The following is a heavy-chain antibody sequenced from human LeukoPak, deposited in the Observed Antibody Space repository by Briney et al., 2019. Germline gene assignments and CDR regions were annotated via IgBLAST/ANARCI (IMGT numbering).Heavy chain of an antibody. Sequence: SETLSLTCSVSGGSIRNYYWTWIQQPPGKGLEWIGHVSNSGNTKYNPSLKSRVTISIDTSKKHFSLNLSSVSAADTAVYYCASRAFYDSSGLDFWGQGILVTVSS. CDR2: VSNSGNT. V-gene: IGHV4-59*08. CDR3: ASRAFYDSSGLDF. D-gene: IGHD3-22*01. CDR1: GGSIRNYY. J-gene: IGHJ4*02.